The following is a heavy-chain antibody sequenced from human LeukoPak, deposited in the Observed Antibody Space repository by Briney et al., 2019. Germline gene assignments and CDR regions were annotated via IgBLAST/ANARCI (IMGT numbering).Heavy chain of an antibody. J-gene: IGHJ4*02. CDR1: GGSISSGGYS. CDR2: IYHSGST. D-gene: IGHD2/OR15-2a*01. CDR3: AGGESFDY. Sequence: PSETLSLTCAVSGGSISSGGYSWSWIRQPPGKGLEWIGYIYHSGSTYYNPSLKSRVTISVDRSKNQFSLKLSSVTAADTAVYYCAGGESFDYWGQGTLATVSS. V-gene: IGHV4-30-2*01.